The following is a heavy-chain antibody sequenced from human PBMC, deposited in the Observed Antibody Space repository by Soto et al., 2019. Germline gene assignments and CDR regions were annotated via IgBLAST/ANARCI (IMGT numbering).Heavy chain of an antibody. CDR3: ARDSTYYYDSSGYYVGQSYFDY. V-gene: IGHV3-21*01. D-gene: IGHD3-22*01. CDR1: GFTFSSYS. CDR2: ISSSSSYI. Sequence: GGSLRLSCAASGFTFSSYSMNWVRQAPGKGLEWVSSISSSSSYIYYADSVKGRFTISRDNAKNSLYLQMNRLRAEDTAVYYCARDSTYYYDSSGYYVGQSYFDYWGQGTLVTVSS. J-gene: IGHJ4*02.